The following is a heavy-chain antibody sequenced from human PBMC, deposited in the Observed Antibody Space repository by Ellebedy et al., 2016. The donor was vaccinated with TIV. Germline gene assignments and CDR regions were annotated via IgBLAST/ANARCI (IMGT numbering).Heavy chain of an antibody. D-gene: IGHD4-17*01. Sequence: MPSETLSLTCTVSGGSISSYYWSWIRQPPGKGLEWIGYIYHSGSTNSNPSLKNRVTISVDTSKNQFSLKLSSVTAADTAVYYCARQHGATAFDYWGQGTLVTVSS. CDR2: IYHSGST. CDR3: ARQHGATAFDY. V-gene: IGHV4-59*08. J-gene: IGHJ4*02. CDR1: GGSISSYY.